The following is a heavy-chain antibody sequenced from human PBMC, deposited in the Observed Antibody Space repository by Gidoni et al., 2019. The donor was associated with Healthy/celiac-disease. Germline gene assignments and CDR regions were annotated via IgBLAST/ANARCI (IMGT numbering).Heavy chain of an antibody. V-gene: IGHV3-49*03. D-gene: IGHD2-2*01. CDR2: IRSKAYGGTT. CDR1: GDYA. Sequence: GDYAMSWFRQAPGKGLEWVGFIRSKAYGGTTEYAASVKGRFTISRDDSKSSAYLQMNSLKTEDTAVYYCTRDLGYCSSTSWRQSSCFDYWGQGTLVTVSS. J-gene: IGHJ4*02. CDR3: TRDLGYCSSTSWRQSSCFDY.